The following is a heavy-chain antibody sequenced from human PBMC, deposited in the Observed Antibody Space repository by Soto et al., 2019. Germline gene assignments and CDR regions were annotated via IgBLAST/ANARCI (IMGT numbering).Heavy chain of an antibody. CDR3: ERGRDCSGGSCYPTSAEYFQH. D-gene: IGHD2-15*01. Sequence: EVQLVESGGGLVQPGGSLRLSCAASGFTFSSYSMNWVRQAPGKGLEWVSYISSSSSTIYYADSVKGRFTISRDNAKNSLYLQMNSLRDEDTAVYYCERGRDCSGGSCYPTSAEYFQHWGQGTLVTVSS. CDR1: GFTFSSYS. CDR2: ISSSSSTI. V-gene: IGHV3-48*02. J-gene: IGHJ1*01.